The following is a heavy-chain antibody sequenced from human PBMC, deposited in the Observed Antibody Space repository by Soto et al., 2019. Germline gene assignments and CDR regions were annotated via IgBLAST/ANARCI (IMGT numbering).Heavy chain of an antibody. Sequence: DVQLLESGGGLVQPEGSLRLSGAASGFTFSSYAMGWVRQGPGKGLEWVAVVSIGGSTHYADSVRGRFTISRDNSKHTLSLQMNSLTAEDTVVYFCAQRRGAGRHFDYWGQGALVTVSS. D-gene: IGHD6-25*01. J-gene: IGHJ4*02. CDR3: AQRRGAGRHFDY. V-gene: IGHV3-23*01. CDR2: VSIGGST. CDR1: GFTFSSYA.